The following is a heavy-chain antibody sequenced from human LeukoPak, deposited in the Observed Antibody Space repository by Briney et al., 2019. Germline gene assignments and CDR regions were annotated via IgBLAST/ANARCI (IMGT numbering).Heavy chain of an antibody. CDR2: INHSGST. V-gene: IGHV4-34*01. CDR1: GGPFSDYY. CDR3: AGCLGYCTRTPDMHA. J-gene: IGHJ6*03. Sequence: SETLSLTCAVYGGPFSDYYWSWIRQPPGKGLEWIGEINHSGSTNYNPSLQSRVTISVDTSKNQFSLRLNSVTAADAAVFYCAGCLGYCTRTPDMHAWRTAGTVTVSS. D-gene: IGHD2-8*01.